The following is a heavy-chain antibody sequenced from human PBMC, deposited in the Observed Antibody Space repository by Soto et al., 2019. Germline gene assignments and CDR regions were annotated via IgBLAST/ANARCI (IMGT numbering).Heavy chain of an antibody. J-gene: IGHJ6*02. Sequence: QVQLVQSASEVMKPGASVKVSCKASGYTFIRYGITWVRQAPGQRLEWMGWISPYNDQTIYAQKLQGRVTMTADTSTGTVYMQLRSLNADDTAVYYCARGGYYDNVWGKLSHYGLDVWGQGTSVTVSS. CDR3: ARGGYYDNVWGKLSHYGLDV. CDR2: ISPYNDQT. D-gene: IGHD3-16*01. V-gene: IGHV1-18*01. CDR1: GYTFIRYG.